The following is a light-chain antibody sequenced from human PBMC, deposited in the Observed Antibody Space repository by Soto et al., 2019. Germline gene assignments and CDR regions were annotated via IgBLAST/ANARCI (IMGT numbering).Light chain of an antibody. J-gene: IGLJ2*01. V-gene: IGLV1-44*01. CDR2: SNH. CDR1: SSNIGSKT. Sequence: QSVLTQPPSASGTPGQRVTISCSGSSSNIGSKTVNWYQQLTGTAPKLLIYSNHQRPSGVPDRFSGSKSGTSASLAISGLQSEDEADYYCAAWDDSLNGVVFGGGTKLTVL. CDR3: AAWDDSLNGVV.